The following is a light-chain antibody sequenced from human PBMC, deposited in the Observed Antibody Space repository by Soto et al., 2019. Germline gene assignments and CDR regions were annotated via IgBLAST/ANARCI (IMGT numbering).Light chain of an antibody. J-gene: IGKJ1*01. CDR3: HQRQSWPRT. V-gene: IGKV3-11*01. Sequence: EIVLTQSPATLSLSPGERATLSCRASQTLSDRLAWYQHKPGQAPRLLIYVTSNRATGIPARFSGSGSGTDYTLTISSLEPEDSAVYYCHQRQSWPRTFGQGTKVDIK. CDR1: QTLSDR. CDR2: VTS.